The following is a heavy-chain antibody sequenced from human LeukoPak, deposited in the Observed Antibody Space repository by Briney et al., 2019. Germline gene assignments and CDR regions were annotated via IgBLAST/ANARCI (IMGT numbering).Heavy chain of an antibody. J-gene: IGHJ4*02. Sequence: GGALRQSFAAHGYVLSYYLRTPGRRAPAWGVEWVASINDGGSGKYYVDSVKGRFTISRDNAQKSLYLEMHSLRAEDTAVYYCARAVTSTEGYWGQGTLVTVSS. CDR3: ARAVTSTEGY. V-gene: IGHV3-7*03. CDR2: INDGGSGK. D-gene: IGHD4-17*01. CDR1: GYVLSYYL.